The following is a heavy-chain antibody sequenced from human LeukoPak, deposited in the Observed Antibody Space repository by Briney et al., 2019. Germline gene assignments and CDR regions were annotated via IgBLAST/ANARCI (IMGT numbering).Heavy chain of an antibody. D-gene: IGHD3-22*01. CDR3: ARDSYYYDSSGYSYPHNFDY. J-gene: IGHJ4*02. CDR1: GGSISSSSYY. V-gene: IGHV4-39*07. Sequence: PSETLSLTCTVSGGSISSSSYYWGWIRQPPGKGLEWIGSIYYSGSTYYNPSLKSRVTISVDTSKNQFSLKLSSVTAADTTVYYCARDSYYYDSSGYSYPHNFDYWGQGTLVTVSS. CDR2: IYYSGST.